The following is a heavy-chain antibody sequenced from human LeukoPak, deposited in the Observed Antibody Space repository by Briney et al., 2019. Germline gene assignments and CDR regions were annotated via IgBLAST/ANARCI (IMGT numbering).Heavy chain of an antibody. D-gene: IGHD3-22*01. J-gene: IGHJ1*01. CDR1: GFTFNNYA. V-gene: IGHV3-23*01. Sequence: PGGSLRLSCAASGFTFNNYAMSWVRQAPGKGLEWVSATSGSGGSTYYADSVKGRFTISRDNSKNTLYLQMNSLRAEDTAVYYCAKVGSYYYESSGYYKDNDGYFHHWGQGTLVTVSS. CDR3: AKVGSYYYESSGYYKDNDGYFHH. CDR2: TSGSGGST.